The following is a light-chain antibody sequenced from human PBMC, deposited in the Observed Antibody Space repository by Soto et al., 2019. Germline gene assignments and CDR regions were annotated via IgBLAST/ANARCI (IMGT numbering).Light chain of an antibody. CDR2: EVS. CDR3: NSYTSSSTLL. Sequence: QSALTQPASVSGSPGQSITISCTGTSSDVGGYNYVSWYQHHPGKAPKLMIYEVSDRPSGVSNRFSGSKSGNTASLTISGLQAEDEADYYCNSYTSSSTLLFGRGTKLTVL. CDR1: SSDVGGYNY. V-gene: IGLV2-14*01. J-gene: IGLJ2*01.